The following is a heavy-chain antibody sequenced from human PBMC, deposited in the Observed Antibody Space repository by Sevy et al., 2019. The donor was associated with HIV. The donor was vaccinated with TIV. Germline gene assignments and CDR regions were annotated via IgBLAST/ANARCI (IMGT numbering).Heavy chain of an antibody. V-gene: IGHV1-2*06. CDR3: ASSITMVQGVIPDY. Sequence: ASVKVSCKASGYTFTGYYIHWVRQAPGQGLEWMGRINPNSGGTNYAQKFQGRVTMTRDTSISTAYMELSRLRSDDTAVYYCASSITMVQGVIPDYWGQGTLVTVSS. J-gene: IGHJ4*02. CDR1: GYTFTGYY. CDR2: INPNSGGT. D-gene: IGHD3-10*01.